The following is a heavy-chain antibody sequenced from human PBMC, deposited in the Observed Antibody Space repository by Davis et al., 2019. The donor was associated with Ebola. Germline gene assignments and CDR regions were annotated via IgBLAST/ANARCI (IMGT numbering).Heavy chain of an antibody. CDR1: GYTFTSYG. V-gene: IGHV1-8*03. Sequence: ASVKVSCKASGYTFTSYGISWVRQAPGQGLEWMGWINPNSGGTNYAQKFQGRVTITRNTSISTTYMELSSLRSEDTAVYYCARGKDYYGSGIYDYWGQGTLVTVSS. J-gene: IGHJ4*02. CDR3: ARGKDYYGSGIYDY. CDR2: INPNSGGT. D-gene: IGHD3-10*01.